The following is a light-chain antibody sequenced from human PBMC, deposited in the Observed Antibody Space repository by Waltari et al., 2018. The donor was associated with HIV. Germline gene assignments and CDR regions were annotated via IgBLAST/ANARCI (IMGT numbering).Light chain of an antibody. Sequence: QSALTQPRSVSGSPGQSVTIPCTGTSSDVGGYNYVSWYQQHPGKAPKLMIYDVSKRPAGVPDRFSGSKSGNTASLTISGLQADDEADYYCCSYAGSYTFVVFGGGTKLTVL. CDR2: DVS. J-gene: IGLJ2*01. CDR3: CSYAGSYTFVV. V-gene: IGLV2-11*01. CDR1: SSDVGGYNY.